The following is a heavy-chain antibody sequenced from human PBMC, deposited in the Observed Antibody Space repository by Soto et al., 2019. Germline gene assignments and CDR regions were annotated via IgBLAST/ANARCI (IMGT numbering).Heavy chain of an antibody. D-gene: IGHD5-18*01. CDR3: ARFPDTAMVLYYFDY. Sequence: ASVKVSCKASGYTFTNFNINWVRQAPGQGLEWMGWISAYNGNTNYAQKLQGRVTMTTNTSTSTAYMELSSLRSEDTAVYYCARFPDTAMVLYYFDYWGQGTLVTVSS. CDR2: ISAYNGNT. V-gene: IGHV1-18*01. CDR1: GYTFTNFN. J-gene: IGHJ4*02.